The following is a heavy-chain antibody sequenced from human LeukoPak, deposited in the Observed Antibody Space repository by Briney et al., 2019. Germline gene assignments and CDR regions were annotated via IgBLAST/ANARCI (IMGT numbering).Heavy chain of an antibody. CDR3: AKGKTVARYYYGMDV. Sequence: PGGSLRLSCAASEFTFSSYAMSWVRQAPGKGLEWVSAISGSGGSTYYTDSVKGRFTISRDNSKNTLYLQMNSLRAEDTAVYYCAKGKTVARYYYGMDVWGQGTTVTVPS. D-gene: IGHD4-23*01. V-gene: IGHV3-23*01. J-gene: IGHJ6*02. CDR2: ISGSGGST. CDR1: EFTFSSYA.